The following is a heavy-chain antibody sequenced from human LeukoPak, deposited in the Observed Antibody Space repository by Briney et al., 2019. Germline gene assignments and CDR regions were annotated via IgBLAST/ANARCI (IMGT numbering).Heavy chain of an antibody. Sequence: GGSLRLSCAASGFTFINSAMSWVRQAPGKGLEWVSTISGSGNNIYYADSVKGRFTISRDNSKNTSSLRMNSLSAEDTAIYYCAKGWWSDSWGQGTLVTVSS. J-gene: IGHJ4*02. CDR3: AKGWWSDS. CDR1: GFTFINSA. D-gene: IGHD2-8*02. CDR2: ISGSGNNI. V-gene: IGHV3-23*01.